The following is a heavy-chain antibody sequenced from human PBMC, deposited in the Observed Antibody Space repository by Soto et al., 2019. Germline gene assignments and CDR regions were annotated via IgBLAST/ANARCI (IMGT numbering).Heavy chain of an antibody. Sequence: QVQLQESGPGLVKPSETLSLTCVVSGGSINSSYWWNWVRQPPGKGLEWIGEISHGGSTNFNPSLKSRATLSVDKSKNHLSLKLDSGTAADTAVYYCAREVSGIQAFDYWGHGTLVTVSA. V-gene: IGHV4-4*02. J-gene: IGHJ4*01. CDR1: GGSINSSYW. CDR3: AREVSGIQAFDY. CDR2: ISHGGST. D-gene: IGHD1-20*01.